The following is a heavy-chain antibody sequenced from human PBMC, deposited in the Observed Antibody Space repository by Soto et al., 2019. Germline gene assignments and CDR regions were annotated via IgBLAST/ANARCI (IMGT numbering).Heavy chain of an antibody. D-gene: IGHD1-26*01. CDR1: GFNLNTYW. CDR2: INSDGTNT. CDR3: TRDGGGRYYGGFDN. V-gene: IGHV3-74*01. Sequence: GGSLRLSCEISGFNLNTYWMHWVRQAPGEGVVWVSRINSDGTNTDYADSVKGRFTISRDNAKKTVYLDMTSLKVDDTAVYYCTRDGGGRYYGGFDNWGQGTLVTVPS. J-gene: IGHJ4*02.